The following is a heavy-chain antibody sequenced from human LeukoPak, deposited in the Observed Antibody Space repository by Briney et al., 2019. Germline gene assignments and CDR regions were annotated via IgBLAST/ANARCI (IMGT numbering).Heavy chain of an antibody. CDR2: IHSDGIGT. Sequence: GGSLRLSCAASGFSFSTSWMHWVRQAPGKGLVWVSRIHSDGIGTSYADSVKGRFTISRDNSKNTLDLQMNNLRAEDTAVYYCARDHYYVPDYWGQGTLVTVSS. CDR1: GFSFSTSW. D-gene: IGHD3-10*02. V-gene: IGHV3-74*03. CDR3: ARDHYYVPDY. J-gene: IGHJ4*02.